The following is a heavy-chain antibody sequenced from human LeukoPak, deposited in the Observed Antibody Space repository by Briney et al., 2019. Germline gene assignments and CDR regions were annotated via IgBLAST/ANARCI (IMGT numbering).Heavy chain of an antibody. CDR2: IKNDGRTT. Sequence: GGSLRLSCAASGMTFSHRWMHWVRQAPGKGLVWVSLIKNDGRTTIYADSVKGRFTISRDNGKSTLYLQMNSLRAEDTGIYYSTTGPSYGYEWWGQGTVVTVSS. CDR3: TTGPSYGYEW. CDR1: GMTFSHRW. J-gene: IGHJ4*02. V-gene: IGHV3-74*01. D-gene: IGHD3-16*01.